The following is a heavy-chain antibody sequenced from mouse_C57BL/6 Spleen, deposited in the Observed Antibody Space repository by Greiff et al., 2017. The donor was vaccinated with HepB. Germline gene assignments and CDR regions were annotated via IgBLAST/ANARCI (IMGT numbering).Heavy chain of an antibody. V-gene: IGHV1-61*01. D-gene: IGHD4-1*01. CDR3: ATRLGQYAMDY. CDR1: GYTFTSYW. CDR2: IYPSDSET. J-gene: IGHJ4*01. Sequence: QVQLQQPGAELVRPGSSVKLSCKASGYTFTSYWMDWVKQRPGQGLEWIGNIYPSDSETHYNQKFKDKATLTVDKSSSTAYMQLSSLTSEDSAVYYCATRLGQYAMDYWGQGTSVTVSS.